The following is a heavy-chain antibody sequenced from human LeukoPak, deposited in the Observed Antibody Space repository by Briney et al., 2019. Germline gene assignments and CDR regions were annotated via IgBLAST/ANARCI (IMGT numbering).Heavy chain of an antibody. D-gene: IGHD1-7*01. CDR3: AKDFFPTGTTPLFDY. V-gene: IGHV3-9*01. CDR2: ISWNSGSI. CDR1: GFTFDDYA. Sequence: GGSLRLSGAASGFTFDDYAMHWVRQAPGKGLEWVSGISWNSGSIGYADSVKGRFTISRDNAKNSLYLQMNSLRAEDTALCYCAKDFFPTGTTPLFDYWGQGTLVTVSS. J-gene: IGHJ4*02.